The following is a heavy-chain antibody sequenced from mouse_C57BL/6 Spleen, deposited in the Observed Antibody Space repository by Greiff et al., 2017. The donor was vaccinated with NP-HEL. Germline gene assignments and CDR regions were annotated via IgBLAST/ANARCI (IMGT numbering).Heavy chain of an antibody. CDR2: IDPSDSYT. D-gene: IGHD1-1*01. J-gene: IGHJ2*01. Sequence: QVQLQQPGAELVMPGASVKLSCKASGYTFTSYWMHWVKQRPGQGLEWIGEIDPSDSYTNYNQKFKGKSTLTVDKSSSTAYMQLSSLTSEDSAVYYCARRSSSYIYFDYWGQGTTLTVSS. V-gene: IGHV1-69*01. CDR3: ARRSSSYIYFDY. CDR1: GYTFTSYW.